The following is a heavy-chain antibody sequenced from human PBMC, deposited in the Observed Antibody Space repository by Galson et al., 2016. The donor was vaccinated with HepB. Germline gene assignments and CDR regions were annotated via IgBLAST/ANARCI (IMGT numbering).Heavy chain of an antibody. D-gene: IGHD3-10*01. J-gene: IGHJ4*02. CDR2: ISGSGGST. CDR3: AKRGSRAGDTWITMIRGDQIYYFDY. CDR1: GFTFSSYG. Sequence: SLRLSCAASGFTFSSYGMSWVRQAPGKGLEWVSSISGSGGSTYYADSVKGRFIISRDNSKNTLYLQMNSLRAEDTAVYYCAKRGSRAGDTWITMIRGDQIYYFDYWGQGTLVTVSS. V-gene: IGHV3-23*01.